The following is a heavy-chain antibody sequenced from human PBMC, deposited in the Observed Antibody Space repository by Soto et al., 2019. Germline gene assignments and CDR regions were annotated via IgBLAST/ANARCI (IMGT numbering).Heavy chain of an antibody. CDR1: GFTVSSNY. D-gene: IGHD3-22*01. CDR2: IYSGGST. V-gene: IGHV3-66*01. CDR3: ARDGYDSSGYYPEYFQH. Sequence: EVQMVESGGGLVQPGGSLILSCAASGFTVSSNYMSWVRQAPGKGLEWVSVIYSGGSTYYADSVKGRFTISRDNSKNTLYLQMNRLRAEHTAVYYCARDGYDSSGYYPEYFQHWGQGTLGTVSS. J-gene: IGHJ1*01.